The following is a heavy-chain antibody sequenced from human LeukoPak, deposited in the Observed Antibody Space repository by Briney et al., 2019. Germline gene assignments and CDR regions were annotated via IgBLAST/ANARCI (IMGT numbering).Heavy chain of an antibody. D-gene: IGHD6-6*01. CDR3: TKTGARYSASSNFDS. CDR1: GFPFTTYA. J-gene: IGHJ4*02. V-gene: IGHV3-23*01. Sequence: GGSLRLSCAASGFPFTTYAMSWVRQPPGKGLEWVSAISNSGDNTYYADSVKGRFTISRDNSKNTFFLQMNSLRAEDTAMYYCTKTGARYSASSNFDSWGQGAPVTVSS. CDR2: ISNSGDNT.